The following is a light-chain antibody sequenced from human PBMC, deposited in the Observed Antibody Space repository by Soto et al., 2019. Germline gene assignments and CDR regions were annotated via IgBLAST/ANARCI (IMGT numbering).Light chain of an antibody. Sequence: DIQMTQSPSTLSASVGDRVTITCRASQSISSWLAWYQQKPGKAPKLLIYKASSLESGVPSRFSGSGSGTEFTLTISSLQSADFATYYCQLYNRYPYTFGQGTKLETK. V-gene: IGKV1-5*03. CDR1: QSISSW. CDR3: QLYNRYPYT. J-gene: IGKJ2*01. CDR2: KAS.